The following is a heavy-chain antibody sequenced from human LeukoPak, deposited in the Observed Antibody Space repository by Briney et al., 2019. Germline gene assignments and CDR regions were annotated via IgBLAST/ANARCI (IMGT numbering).Heavy chain of an antibody. Sequence: GGSLRLSCAASGFTFSSYSMNWVRQAPWKGLEWVSSISSSSNYIYYADSVKGRFTISRDNAKNSLYLQMNSLRAEDTAVYYCARGYGGIDYWGQGTLVTVSS. CDR2: ISSSSNYI. J-gene: IGHJ4*02. CDR3: ARGYGGIDY. D-gene: IGHD4-23*01. V-gene: IGHV3-21*01. CDR1: GFTFSSYS.